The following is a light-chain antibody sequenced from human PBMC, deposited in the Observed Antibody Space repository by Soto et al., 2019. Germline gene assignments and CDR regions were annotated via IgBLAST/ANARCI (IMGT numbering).Light chain of an antibody. Sequence: QSVLTQPPSVSAAPGQTVTISCSGGSSNIGNNVVAWYQQFPGTAPKLLIYDNNKRPSGIPDRFCGSKSGTSATLGITGLQTGDEADYYCGTWDSGLNAGGGFGGGTKLTVL. J-gene: IGLJ2*01. CDR3: GTWDSGLNAGGG. CDR1: SSNIGNNV. CDR2: DNN. V-gene: IGLV1-51*01.